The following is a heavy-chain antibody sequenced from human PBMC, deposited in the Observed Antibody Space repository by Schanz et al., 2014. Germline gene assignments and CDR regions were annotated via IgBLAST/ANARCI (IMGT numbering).Heavy chain of an antibody. V-gene: IGHV3-23*04. Sequence: EVQLVESGGGLVKPGGSLRLSCATSGLTFSGFWMTWVRQAPGKGPEWVSAISGSGDTAYYADSVKGRFTISRDNSKNSLYLEMNSLRAEDTALYYCARDRRNADLDYWGQGTLVTVSS. CDR1: GLTFSGFW. CDR3: ARDRRNADLDY. J-gene: IGHJ4*02. D-gene: IGHD1-1*01. CDR2: ISGSGDTA.